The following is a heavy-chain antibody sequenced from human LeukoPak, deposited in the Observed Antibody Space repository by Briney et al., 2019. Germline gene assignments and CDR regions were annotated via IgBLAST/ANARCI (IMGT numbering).Heavy chain of an antibody. V-gene: IGHV3-30*03. J-gene: IGHJ4*02. Sequence: PGGSLRLSCAASGFTFSSYGMHWVRQAPGKGLEWVAVISYDGSNKYYAHSVKGRFTISRDNSKNTLYLQMNSLRAEDTAVYYCARDSSGWERDSSDYWGQGTLVTVSS. D-gene: IGHD6-19*01. CDR3: ARDSSGWERDSSDY. CDR2: ISYDGSNK. CDR1: GFTFSSYG.